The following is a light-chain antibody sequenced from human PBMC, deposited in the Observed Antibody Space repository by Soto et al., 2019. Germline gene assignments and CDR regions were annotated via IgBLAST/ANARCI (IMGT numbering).Light chain of an antibody. CDR3: QQYGDSPLT. Sequence: EIVLTQSPGTLSLSPGERATLSCRASQSVSSATYLAWYQQKPGQAPRLFIYGASSRAAGIPDRFSGSGSGTDFTLTISRLEPEDFAVYYCQQYGDSPLTFGGGTKVE. CDR1: QSVSSATY. CDR2: GAS. J-gene: IGKJ4*01. V-gene: IGKV3-20*01.